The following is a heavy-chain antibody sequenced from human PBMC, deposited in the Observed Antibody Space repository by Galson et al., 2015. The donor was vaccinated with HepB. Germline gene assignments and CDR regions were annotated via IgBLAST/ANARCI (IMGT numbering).Heavy chain of an antibody. V-gene: IGHV6-1*01. Sequence: CAISGDSVSSNSAAWNWIRQSPSRGLEWLGRTYYRSKWYNDYAVSVESRITINPDTSKNQFSLQLNSVTPEDTAVYYCARDPLSVGSSWFDPWGQGTLVTVSS. CDR1: GDSVSSNSAA. D-gene: IGHD3-10*01. CDR2: TYYRSKWYN. CDR3: ARDPLSVGSSWFDP. J-gene: IGHJ5*02.